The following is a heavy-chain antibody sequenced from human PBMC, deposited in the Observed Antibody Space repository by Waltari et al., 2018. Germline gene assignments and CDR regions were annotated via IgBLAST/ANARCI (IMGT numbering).Heavy chain of an antibody. Sequence: QVQLVQSGAEVKKPGASVKVSCKASGYTFTSYAMHWVRQAPGQRLEWMGWINAGNGNTKYSQKFQGRVTMTEDTSTDTAYMELSSLRSEDTAVYYCATEGGGSGWYYFDYWGQGTLVTVSS. D-gene: IGHD6-19*01. CDR2: INAGNGNT. CDR3: ATEGGGSGWYYFDY. CDR1: GYTFTSYA. J-gene: IGHJ4*02. V-gene: IGHV1-3*01.